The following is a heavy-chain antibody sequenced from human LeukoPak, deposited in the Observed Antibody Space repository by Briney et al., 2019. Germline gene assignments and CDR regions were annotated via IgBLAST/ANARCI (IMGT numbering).Heavy chain of an antibody. D-gene: IGHD4-17*01. V-gene: IGHV1-2*02. CDR2: INPNSGGT. CDR1: GYTFTGYY. Sequence: ASVKVSYKASGYTFTGYYMHWVRQAPGQGLEWMGWINPNSGGTNYAQKFRGRVTMTRDTSISTAYMELSRLRSDDTAVYYCAWQEVTTVGPTFDPWGQGTLVTVSS. CDR3: AWQEVTTVGPTFDP. J-gene: IGHJ5*02.